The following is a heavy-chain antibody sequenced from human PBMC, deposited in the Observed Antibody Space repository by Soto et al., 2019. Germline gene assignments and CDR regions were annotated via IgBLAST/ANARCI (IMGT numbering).Heavy chain of an antibody. CDR1: GYSFTSYW. J-gene: IGHJ4*02. CDR2: IYPGDSDT. D-gene: IGHD2-2*01. CDR3: ARGFCSSTSCYVPLGDY. Sequence: RESLKISCKGSGYSFTSYWIGWVRQMPGKGLEWMGIIYPGDSDTRYSPSFQGQVTISADKSISTAYLQWSSLKASDTAMYYCARGFCSSTSCYVPLGDYWGQGTLVTVSS. V-gene: IGHV5-51*01.